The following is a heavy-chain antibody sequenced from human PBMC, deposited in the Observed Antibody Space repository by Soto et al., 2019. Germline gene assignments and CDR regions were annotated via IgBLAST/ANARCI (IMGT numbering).Heavy chain of an antibody. CDR2: FYPRDSAA. CDR1: GYSFTTHW. CDR3: ARGGKDGRLFFGLEV. V-gene: IGHV5-51*01. Sequence: GESLKISCVGSGYSFTTHWVAWVRQMPGKGLEWMGIFYPRDSAATYSPSFQGQVTMSADKSSNTAYLQWNSLQASDTAIYYCARGGKDGRLFFGLEVWGQGTTVTVSS. J-gene: IGHJ6*02.